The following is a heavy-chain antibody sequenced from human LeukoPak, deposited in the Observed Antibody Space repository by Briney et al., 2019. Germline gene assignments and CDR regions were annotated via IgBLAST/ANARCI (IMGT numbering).Heavy chain of an antibody. Sequence: SETLSLTCAVYGGSFSGYYWSWIRQPPGKGLEWIGEINHSGSTNYNPSLKSRVTISVDTSKNQFSLKLSSVTAADTAVYYCARGFIAARDFDYWGQGTLVTISS. J-gene: IGHJ4*02. CDR2: INHSGST. D-gene: IGHD6-6*01. CDR1: GGSFSGYY. CDR3: ARGFIAARDFDY. V-gene: IGHV4-34*01.